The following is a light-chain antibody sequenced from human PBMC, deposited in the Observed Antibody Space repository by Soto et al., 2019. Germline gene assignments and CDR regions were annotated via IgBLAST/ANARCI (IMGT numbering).Light chain of an antibody. CDR2: ANS. CDR3: SSYTSSSTRV. CDR1: SSNFGAGYD. V-gene: IGLV1-40*01. Sequence: QSVLTQPPSVSGAPGQRITISCTGSSSNFGAGYDVHWYQQLPGTAPKLLIYANSNRPSGVPDRFSGSKSGTSASLAITGLQAEDEADYYCSSYTSSSTRVFGTGTKLTVL. J-gene: IGLJ1*01.